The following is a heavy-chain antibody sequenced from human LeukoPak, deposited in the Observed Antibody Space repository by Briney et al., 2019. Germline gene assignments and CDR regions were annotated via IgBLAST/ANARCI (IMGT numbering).Heavy chain of an antibody. CDR3: ARDLGAYYDSSGRAFDI. J-gene: IGHJ3*02. CDR2: ISAYNGNT. CDR1: GYTFTSYG. D-gene: IGHD3-22*01. Sequence: ASVKVSCKASGYTFTSYGISWVRQAPRQGLEWMGWISAYNGNTNYAQKLQGRVTMTTDTSTSTAYMELRSLRSDDTAVYYCARDLGAYYDSSGRAFDIWGQGTMVTVSS. V-gene: IGHV1-18*01.